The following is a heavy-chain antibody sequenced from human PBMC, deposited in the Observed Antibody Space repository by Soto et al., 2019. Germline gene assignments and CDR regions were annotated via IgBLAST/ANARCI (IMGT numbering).Heavy chain of an antibody. Sequence: DVQLVESGGGLVQPGGSLRLSCAASGFTFSTYWMNWVRQAPGKGLEWVANIKQDGSENYYVDSVKGRFTISRDNAKNSVCLQMSNLRAEDAGVYFCAGGSGWLVTDWGQGTLVTASS. V-gene: IGHV3-7*04. CDR1: GFTFSTYW. J-gene: IGHJ4*02. D-gene: IGHD6-19*01. CDR3: AGGSGWLVTD. CDR2: IKQDGSEN.